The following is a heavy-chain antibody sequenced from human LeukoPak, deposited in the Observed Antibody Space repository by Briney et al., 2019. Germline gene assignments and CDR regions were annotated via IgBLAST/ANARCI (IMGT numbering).Heavy chain of an antibody. D-gene: IGHD4-17*01. J-gene: IGHJ5*02. V-gene: IGHV4-39*07. Sequence: PSETLSLTCTVSSGSISSSSYYWGWIRQPPGKGLEWIGSIYYSGSTNYNPSLKSRVTISVDTSKNQFSLKLSSVTAADTAVYYCARLRYTVTTGDWFDPWGQGTLVTVSS. CDR3: ARLRYTVTTGDWFDP. CDR2: IYYSGST. CDR1: SGSISSSSYY.